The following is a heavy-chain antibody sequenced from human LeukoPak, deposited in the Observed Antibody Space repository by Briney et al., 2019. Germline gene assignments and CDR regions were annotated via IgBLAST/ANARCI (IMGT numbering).Heavy chain of an antibody. V-gene: IGHV3-13*01. J-gene: IGHJ3*02. CDR1: GFIFSNYD. Sequence: GGSLRLSCAASGFIFSNYDMHWVRQATGKGLEWVSAIGTAGDTYYPGSVKGRFTISRENAKNSLYLQMNSLRAGDTAVYYCAREANYYDSSGYSEDAFDIWGQGTMVTVSS. CDR2: IGTAGDT. D-gene: IGHD3-22*01. CDR3: AREANYYDSSGYSEDAFDI.